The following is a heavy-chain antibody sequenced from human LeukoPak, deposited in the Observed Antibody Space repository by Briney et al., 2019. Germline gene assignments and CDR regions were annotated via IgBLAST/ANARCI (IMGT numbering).Heavy chain of an antibody. CDR1: RFTFITYW. J-gene: IGHJ4*02. D-gene: IGHD6-13*01. Sequence: PGGSLRLSCAASRFTFITYWMSWVRQAPGQGLEWVANIKQDGSEKYYVDSVKGRFTISRDNAKNSLYLQMNSLRVEDTAVYYCARAKGAAGTYLFDYWGQGTLVTVFS. CDR3: ARAKGAAGTYLFDY. CDR2: IKQDGSEK. V-gene: IGHV3-7*03.